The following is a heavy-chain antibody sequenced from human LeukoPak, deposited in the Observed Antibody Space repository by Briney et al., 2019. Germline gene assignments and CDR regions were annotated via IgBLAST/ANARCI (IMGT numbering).Heavy chain of an antibody. CDR3: AGECVLAPHLDY. CDR2: IYYSGST. CDR1: GGSISSSSYY. Sequence: PSETQSLTRTVSGGSISSSSYYWGWIRQPPGKGLEWIGSIYYSGSTYYNPSLKSRVTISVDTSKNQFSLKLSSVTAADTAVYYCAGECVLAPHLDYWGQGTLVTLSS. V-gene: IGHV4-39*07. J-gene: IGHJ4*02. D-gene: IGHD3-3*02.